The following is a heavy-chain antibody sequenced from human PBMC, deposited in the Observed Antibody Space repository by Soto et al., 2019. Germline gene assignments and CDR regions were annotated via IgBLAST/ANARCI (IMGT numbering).Heavy chain of an antibody. J-gene: IGHJ4*02. CDR1: GGSVSSGVHY. CDR2: VYSTGST. CDR3: ATESSGSSPLHFDF. V-gene: IGHV4-30-4*01. Sequence: QVQLQESGPGLVKPSQTLSLTCSVSGGSVSSGVHYWSWIRQPPGKGLEWIGYVYSTGSTYYNQSLESRVTISLDTSKNQFSLKMKSVTASDAAVYYCATESSGSSPLHFDFWGQGALVTVSS. D-gene: IGHD6-19*01.